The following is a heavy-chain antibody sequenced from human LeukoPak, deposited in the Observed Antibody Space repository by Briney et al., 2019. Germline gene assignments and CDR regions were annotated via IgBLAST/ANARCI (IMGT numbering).Heavy chain of an antibody. CDR3: AKDLRWLQYGY. CDR1: GFTFSSYA. V-gene: IGHV3-23*01. Sequence: GASLRLSCAASGFTFSSYAMSWVRQAPGKGLEWVSAISGSGGSTYYADSVKGRFTISRDNSKNTLYLQMNSLRAEDTAVYYCAKDLRWLQYGYWGQGTLVTGSS. CDR2: ISGSGGST. J-gene: IGHJ4*01. D-gene: IGHD5-24*01.